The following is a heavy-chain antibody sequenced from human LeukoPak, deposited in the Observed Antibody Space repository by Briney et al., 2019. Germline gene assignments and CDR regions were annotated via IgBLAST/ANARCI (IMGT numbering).Heavy chain of an antibody. CDR1: DGSISSYY. V-gene: IGHV4-4*07. J-gene: IGHJ5*02. CDR3: ARETTALSRGFDP. Sequence: PSETLSLTCTVSDGSISSYYWSWIRRPAGKGLEWIGRIYTNGNTNYNPSLKSRVTMSVDTSKNQFSLNLNSVTAADTAVYYCARETTALSRGFDPWGQGTLVTVSS. CDR2: IYTNGNT. D-gene: IGHD4-17*01.